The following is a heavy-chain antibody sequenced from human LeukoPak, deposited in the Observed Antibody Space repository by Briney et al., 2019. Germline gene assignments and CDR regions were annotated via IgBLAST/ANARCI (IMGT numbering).Heavy chain of an antibody. Sequence: ASVKVSCKASGYTFTSYGISWVRQAPGQGLEWMGWISAYNGNTNYAQKLRGRVTMTTDTSTSTAYMELRSLRSDDTAVYYCARDLIVVVPAAIGGNWFDPWGQGTLVTVSS. CDR1: GYTFTSYG. CDR3: ARDLIVVVPAAIGGNWFDP. D-gene: IGHD2-2*02. J-gene: IGHJ5*02. CDR2: ISAYNGNT. V-gene: IGHV1-18*01.